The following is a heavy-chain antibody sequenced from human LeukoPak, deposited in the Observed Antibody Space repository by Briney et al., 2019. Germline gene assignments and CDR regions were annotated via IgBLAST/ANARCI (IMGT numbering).Heavy chain of an antibody. D-gene: IGHD3-9*01. CDR1: GYTFTSFY. CDR3: ARAELRYFDWPPGDY. CDR2: INPSGGRT. Sequence: ASVKVSCKTSGYTFTSFYMHWVRQAPGQGLEWMGLINPSGGRTSYAQKFQGRVTMTRNTSVSTAYMELSSLRSEDTAVYYCARAELRYFDWPPGDYWGQGTLVTVSS. V-gene: IGHV1-46*01. J-gene: IGHJ4*02.